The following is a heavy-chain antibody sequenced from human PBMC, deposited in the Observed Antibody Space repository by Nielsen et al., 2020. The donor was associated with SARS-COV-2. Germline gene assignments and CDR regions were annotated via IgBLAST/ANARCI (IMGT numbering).Heavy chain of an antibody. V-gene: IGHV4-34*01. Sequence: SETLSLTCAVYGGSFSGYYWSWIRQPPGKGLEWIGEISHSGSTNYNPSLKSRVTISVDTSKNQFSLKLSSVTAADTAVYYCASAVGYCSSTSCPSGGYWGQGTLVTVSS. D-gene: IGHD2-2*01. J-gene: IGHJ4*02. CDR3: ASAVGYCSSTSCPSGGY. CDR2: ISHSGST. CDR1: GGSFSGYY.